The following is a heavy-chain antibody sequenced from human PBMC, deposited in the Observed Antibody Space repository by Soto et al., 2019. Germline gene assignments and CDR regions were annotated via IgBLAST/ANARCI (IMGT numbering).Heavy chain of an antibody. CDR1: GGSISSGDYY. J-gene: IGHJ4*02. V-gene: IGHV4-30-4*01. D-gene: IGHD3-10*01. CDR3: ARAGGYYYGSGSLDY. Sequence: QVQLQESGPGLVKPSQTLSLTCTVSGGSISSGDYYWSWIRQPPGKGLEWIGYIYYSGSTYYNPSLKSRVTISVDTSKKQFSLKLSSVTAADTAVYYCARAGGYYYGSGSLDYWGQGTLVTVSS. CDR2: IYYSGST.